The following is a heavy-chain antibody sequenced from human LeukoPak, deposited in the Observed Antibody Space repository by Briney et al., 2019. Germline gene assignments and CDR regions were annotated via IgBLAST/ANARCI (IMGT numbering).Heavy chain of an antibody. V-gene: IGHV4-59*01. CDR2: IYYSGST. J-gene: IGHJ4*02. D-gene: IGHD2-2*01. CDR3: ARVGIVVVPAAIPHFDY. Sequence: PTETLSLTRTVSGGSISSYYWSWIRQPPGKGLERIGYIYYSGSTNYNPSLKSRVTISVDTSKNQFSLKLSSVTAADTAVYYCARVGIVVVPAAIPHFDYWGQGTLVTVSS. CDR1: GGSISSYY.